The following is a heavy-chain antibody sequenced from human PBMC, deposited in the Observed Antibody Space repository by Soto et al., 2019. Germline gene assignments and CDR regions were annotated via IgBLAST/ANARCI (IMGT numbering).Heavy chain of an antibody. V-gene: IGHV1-69*13. CDR1: GGTFSSYA. CDR2: IIPIFGTA. D-gene: IGHD3-22*01. Sequence: SVKVSFKASGGTFSSYAISWVRQAPGQGLEWMGGIIPIFGTANYAQKFQGRVTITADESTSTAYMELSSLRSEDTAVYYCARDRGYSYGATYYYDSSGYTLPYYFDYWGQGTLVTVSS. CDR3: ARDRGYSYGATYYYDSSGYTLPYYFDY. J-gene: IGHJ4*02.